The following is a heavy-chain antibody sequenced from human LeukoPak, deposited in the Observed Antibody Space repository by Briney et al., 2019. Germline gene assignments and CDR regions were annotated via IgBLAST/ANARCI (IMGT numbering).Heavy chain of an antibody. CDR3: ARRGSGWYFDY. CDR1: GGSITMYY. CDR2: SYYSGDT. D-gene: IGHD6-19*01. J-gene: IGHJ4*02. Sequence: SETLSLTCTVSGGSITMYYWNWIRQPPGKGLEWIGHSYYSGDTNYNPSLKSGVTISVDKSKNQFSLKLNSVTAADTAVYYCARRGSGWYFDYWGQGTLVTVSS. V-gene: IGHV4-59*12.